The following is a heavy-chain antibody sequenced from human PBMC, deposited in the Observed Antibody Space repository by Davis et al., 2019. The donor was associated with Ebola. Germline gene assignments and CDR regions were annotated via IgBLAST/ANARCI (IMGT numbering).Heavy chain of an antibody. CDR2: INPNSGGT. V-gene: IGHV1-2*06. D-gene: IGHD6-13*01. CDR3: AREPAGSSWYGDFDY. J-gene: IGHJ4*02. Sequence: AASVKVSCKASGYTFTNYGITWVRQAPGQGLEWMGRINPNSGGTNYAQKFQGRVTMTRDTSISTAYMELSRLRSDETAVYYCAREPAGSSWYGDFDYWGQGTLVTVSS. CDR1: GYTFTNYG.